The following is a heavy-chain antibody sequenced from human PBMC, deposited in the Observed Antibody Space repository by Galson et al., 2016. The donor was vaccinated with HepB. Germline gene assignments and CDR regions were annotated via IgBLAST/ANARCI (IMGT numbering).Heavy chain of an antibody. V-gene: IGHV4-61*02. CDR2: IYTSGST. Sequence: TLSLICTVSRGSISSGSYYWSWIRQPAGKGLEWIGRIYTSGSTNYNPPLKSRVTITVDTSKNQFSLKLSSVTAADTAVYYCARDKEYDFWSGYRKPYYYGMDVWGKGTTVTVSS. D-gene: IGHD3-3*01. CDR3: ARDKEYDFWSGYRKPYYYGMDV. CDR1: RGSISSGSYY. J-gene: IGHJ6*04.